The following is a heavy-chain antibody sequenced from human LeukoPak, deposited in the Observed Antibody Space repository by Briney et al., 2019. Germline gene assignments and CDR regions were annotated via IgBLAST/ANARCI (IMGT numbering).Heavy chain of an antibody. CDR2: ISAYNGNT. CDR3: ARPPYPYYYDSSDEWAFDI. D-gene: IGHD3-22*01. V-gene: IGHV1-18*01. J-gene: IGHJ3*02. Sequence: VKVSCKASGYTFTSYGISWVRQAPGQGLEWMGWISAYNGNTNYAQKLQGRVTITRDTSASTAYLELSSLRSEDSAVYYCARPPYPYYYDSSDEWAFDIWGQGTMVTVSS. CDR1: GYTFTSYG.